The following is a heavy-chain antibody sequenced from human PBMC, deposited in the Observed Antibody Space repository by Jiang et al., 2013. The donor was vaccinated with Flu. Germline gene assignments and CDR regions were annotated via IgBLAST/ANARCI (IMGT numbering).Heavy chain of an antibody. Sequence: VQLVESGAEVKKPGSSVKVSCKASGGTFSSYAISWVRQAPGQGLEWMGGIIPIFGTANYAQKFQGRVTITADESTSTAYMELSSLRSEDTAVYYCASPXSNYEEDYYYGMDVVGTKGPRSPSP. CDR3: ASPXSNYEEDYYYGMDV. D-gene: IGHD4-11*01. CDR2: IIPIFGTA. V-gene: IGHV1-69*01. J-gene: IGHJ6*02. CDR1: GGTFSSYA.